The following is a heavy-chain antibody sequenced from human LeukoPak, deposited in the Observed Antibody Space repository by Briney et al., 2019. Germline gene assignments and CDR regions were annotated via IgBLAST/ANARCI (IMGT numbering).Heavy chain of an antibody. V-gene: IGHV1-69*05. D-gene: IGHD3-22*01. CDR3: ASLARGYYDSSGYYSDAFDI. Sequence: SVKVSCKASGGTFSSYAISWVRQAPGQGLEWMGGIIPIFGTANYAQKFQDRVTMTTDTSTSTAYMELRSLRSDDTAVYYCASLARGYYDSSGYYSDAFDIWGQGTMVTVSS. J-gene: IGHJ3*02. CDR2: IIPIFGTA. CDR1: GGTFSSYA.